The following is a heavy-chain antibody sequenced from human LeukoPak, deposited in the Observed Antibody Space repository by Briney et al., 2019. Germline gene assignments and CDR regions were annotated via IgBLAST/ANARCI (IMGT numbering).Heavy chain of an antibody. CDR1: GRSISSSPYY. CDR2: IYYSGSA. J-gene: IGHJ4*02. CDR3: ARHASVDGNWPRPLDY. Sequence: SETLSLTCTVSGRSISSSPYYWGWIRQPPGKGLEWIGNIYYSGSAYYNPSLKTRVTISADTSKNQFSLTLTSVTAADTAVYYCARHASVDGNWPRPLDYWGQGSLVTVSS. V-gene: IGHV4-39*01. D-gene: IGHD6-19*01.